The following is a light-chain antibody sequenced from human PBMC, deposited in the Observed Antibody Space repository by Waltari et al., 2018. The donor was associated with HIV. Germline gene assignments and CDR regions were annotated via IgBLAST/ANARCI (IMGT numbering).Light chain of an antibody. Sequence: DVVVTQSPDSLAVSLGERATLHCKSNQSFLYISNNQNYLAWYQQKAGQRPKLLIYWAYIRESGVPDRFSGSGSETDFTLTISSLQAEDVAVYYCQQYSDVPYTFGQGTKLEIK. J-gene: IGKJ2*01. V-gene: IGKV4-1*01. CDR2: WAY. CDR3: QQYSDVPYT. CDR1: QSFLYISNNQNY.